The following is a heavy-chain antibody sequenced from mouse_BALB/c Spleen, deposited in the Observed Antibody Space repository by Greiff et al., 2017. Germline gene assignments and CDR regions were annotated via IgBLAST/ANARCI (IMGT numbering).Heavy chain of an antibody. J-gene: IGHJ3*01. CDR1: GYTFTDYE. CDR2: IDPETGGT. V-gene: IGHV1-15*01. D-gene: IGHD2-14*01. CDR3: TRRGYDAWFAY. Sequence: QVQLKESGAELVRPGASVTLSCKASGYTFTDYEMHWVKQTPVHGLEWIGAIDPETGGTAYNQKFKGKATLTADKSSSTAYMELRSLTSEDSAVYYCTRRGYDAWFAYWGQGTLVTVSA.